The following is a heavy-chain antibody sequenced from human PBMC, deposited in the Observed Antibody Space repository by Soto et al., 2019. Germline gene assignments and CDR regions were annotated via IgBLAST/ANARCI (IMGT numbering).Heavy chain of an antibody. CDR1: GGSISSGGYS. CDR2: IFSNDEK. D-gene: IGHD6-13*01. V-gene: IGHV2-26*01. CDR3: ARTYSSSWSYFDY. J-gene: IGHJ4*02. Sequence: ETLSLTCAVSGGSISSGGYSWSWIRQPPGKALEWLAHIFSNDEKSYSTSLKSRLTISKDTSKSQVVLTMTNMDPVDTATYYCARTYSSSWSYFDYWGQGALVTVPQ.